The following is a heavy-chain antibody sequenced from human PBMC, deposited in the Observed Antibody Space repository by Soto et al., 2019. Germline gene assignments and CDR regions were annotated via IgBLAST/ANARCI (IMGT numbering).Heavy chain of an antibody. CDR2: IIPIFGTT. Sequence: SSVKASSKDRVSTFTDTVLRWVRQAPGQKIEWMGGIIPIFGTTNYAQKFQGRVTITADESTSTAYMEVTTLRSEDTAVHDCARKSVRTRFRWGR. CDR3: ARKSVRTRFR. CDR1: VSTFTDTV. J-gene: IGHJ2*01. V-gene: IGHV1-69*13. D-gene: IGHD3-16*01.